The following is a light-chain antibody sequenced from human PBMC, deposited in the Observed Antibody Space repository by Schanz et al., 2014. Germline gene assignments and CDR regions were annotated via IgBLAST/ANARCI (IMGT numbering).Light chain of an antibody. Sequence: EIVMTQSPATLSVSPGERATLSCRASQSVSNNLAWYQQKPGQAPRLLISGASTRATGIPARFSGSGSGTEFTLTISSLQSEDFAAYYCQKYDNWPRTFGGGTKVEI. V-gene: IGKV3-15*01. CDR2: GAS. CDR3: QKYDNWPRT. CDR1: QSVSNN. J-gene: IGKJ4*01.